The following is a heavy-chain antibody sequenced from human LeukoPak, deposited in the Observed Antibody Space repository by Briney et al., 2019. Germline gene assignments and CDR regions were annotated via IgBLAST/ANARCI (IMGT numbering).Heavy chain of an antibody. D-gene: IGHD3-22*01. V-gene: IGHV3-11*06. J-gene: IGHJ6*02. Sequence: GGPLRLSCAASGFTFSDYHMSWIRQAPGKGLEWVSYISLSSTYTNYADSVKGRFTISRDNAENSLYLQMNGLRAEDTAVYYCARAGYYDSSGYYSMDVWGQGTTVTVSS. CDR3: ARAGYYDSSGYYSMDV. CDR1: GFTFSDYH. CDR2: ISLSSTYT.